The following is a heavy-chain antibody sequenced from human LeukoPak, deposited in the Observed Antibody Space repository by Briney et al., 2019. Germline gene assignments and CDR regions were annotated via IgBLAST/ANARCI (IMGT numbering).Heavy chain of an antibody. J-gene: IGHJ4*02. Sequence: PSETLSLTCTVSGGSIGGSYWSWMRQPPGKGLEWIAYMYNSGSTNYNPSLKSRVTISIDTSKNQFSLKLSSLTAADTAIYYCARGIESYGDYGYWGQGILVTVSS. CDR3: ARGIESYGDYGY. CDR2: MYNSGST. V-gene: IGHV4-59*01. CDR1: GGSIGGSY. D-gene: IGHD4-17*01.